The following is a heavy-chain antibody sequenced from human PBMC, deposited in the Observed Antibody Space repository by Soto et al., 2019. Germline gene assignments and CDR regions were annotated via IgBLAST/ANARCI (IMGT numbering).Heavy chain of an antibody. CDR2: ISYDGSNK. CDR3: AREILGVAFDY. D-gene: IGHD3-16*01. J-gene: IGHJ4*02. Sequence: QVQLVESGGGVVQPGRSLRLSCAASGFTFSSYAMHWVRQAPGKGLEWVAVISYDGSNKYYADSVKGRFTISRDNSKNTLYLQMNRLRAEDTAVYYCAREILGVAFDYWGQGTLVTVSS. V-gene: IGHV3-30-3*01. CDR1: GFTFSSYA.